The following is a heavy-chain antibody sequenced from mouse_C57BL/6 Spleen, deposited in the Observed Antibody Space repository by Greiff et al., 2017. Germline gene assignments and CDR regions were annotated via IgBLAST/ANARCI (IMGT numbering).Heavy chain of an antibody. Sequence: QVQLQQPGPGLVQPSQSLSITCTVSGFSLTSYGVHWVRQSPGKGLEWLGVIWRGGSTDYNAAFMSRLSITKDNSKSQVFFKMNSLQADDTAIYYCAISYYGSSPHWYFDVWGTGTTVTVAS. CDR2: IWRGGST. D-gene: IGHD1-1*01. J-gene: IGHJ1*03. CDR3: AISYYGSSPHWYFDV. V-gene: IGHV2-5*01. CDR1: GFSLTSYG.